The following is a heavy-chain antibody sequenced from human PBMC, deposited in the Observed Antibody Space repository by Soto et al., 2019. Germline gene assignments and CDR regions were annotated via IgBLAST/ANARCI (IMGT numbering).Heavy chain of an antibody. Sequence: SSETLSLTCTVSGGSITSSSYYWGWIRQPPGKGLEWIGSIYYSGGTYYNPSLKSRVTISVDTSKNQFSLKLSSVTAADTAVYYCARRWGFWSGYPPHYYYYGMDVWGQGTTVTVSS. CDR3: ARRWGFWSGYPPHYYYYGMDV. V-gene: IGHV4-39*01. J-gene: IGHJ6*02. CDR1: GGSITSSSYY. CDR2: IYYSGGT. D-gene: IGHD3-3*01.